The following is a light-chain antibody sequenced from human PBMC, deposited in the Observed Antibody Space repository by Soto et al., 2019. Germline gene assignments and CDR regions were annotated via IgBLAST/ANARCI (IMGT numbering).Light chain of an antibody. CDR2: DAT. CDR3: QQRSNWPPYT. CDR1: QNVRNY. V-gene: IGKV3-11*01. Sequence: EIVLTQSPATLSLSPGERATLSCRASQNVRNYLGWYQQKPGQAPRLLIYDATNRATGIPGRFSGSGSGTDFTLPISSLEHEDVAVYYCQQRSNWPPYTFGQGTKLEIK. J-gene: IGKJ2*01.